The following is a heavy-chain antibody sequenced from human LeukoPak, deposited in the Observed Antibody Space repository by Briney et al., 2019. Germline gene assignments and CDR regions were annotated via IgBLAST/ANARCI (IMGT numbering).Heavy chain of an antibody. CDR2: IDPSDSYT. V-gene: IGHV5-10-1*01. CDR1: GSSFTNYW. D-gene: IGHD3-22*01. Sequence: GASLKISCKGSGSSFTNYWITWVRQMPGKGLECVGKIDPSDSYTNYSPSFQGHVTISADKSINTAYLQWSSLEASDTAIYFCGGHLGGYTHFDYWGQGTLVTVSS. J-gene: IGHJ4*02. CDR3: GGHLGGYTHFDY.